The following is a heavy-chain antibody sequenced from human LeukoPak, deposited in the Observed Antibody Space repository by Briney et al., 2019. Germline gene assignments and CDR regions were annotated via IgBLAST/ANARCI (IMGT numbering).Heavy chain of an antibody. CDR1: GFTFSTYW. CDR2: IKQDGSEK. J-gene: IGHJ4*02. D-gene: IGHD6-13*01. V-gene: IGHV3-7*01. Sequence: GGSLRLSCAASGFTFSTYWMSWVRQAPGKGLEWVANIKQDGSEKYYVDSVKGRFTISRDNAKNSLYLQMNSLRAEDTAVYYCARGRALAAAGSFDYWGQGTLVTVSS. CDR3: ARGRALAAAGSFDY.